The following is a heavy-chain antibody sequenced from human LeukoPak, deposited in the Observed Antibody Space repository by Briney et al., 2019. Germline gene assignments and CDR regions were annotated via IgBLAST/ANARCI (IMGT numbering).Heavy chain of an antibody. D-gene: IGHD2-15*01. CDR1: GFTVSSNY. CDR2: IYSGGST. V-gene: IGHV3-53*01. J-gene: IGHJ5*02. CDR3: ARAIVVVVAAPGWFDP. Sequence: GGSLRLSCAASGFTVSSNYMSWVRQAPGKGLEWVSVIYSGGSTYYADSVKGRFTISRDNSKNTLYLQMNSLRAEDTAVYYCARAIVVVVAAPGWFDPWGQGTLITVSS.